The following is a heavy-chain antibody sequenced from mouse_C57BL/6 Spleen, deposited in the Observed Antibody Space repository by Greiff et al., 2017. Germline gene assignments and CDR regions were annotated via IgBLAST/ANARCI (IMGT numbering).Heavy chain of an antibody. CDR3: ARGEVYYYGSSSFAY. D-gene: IGHD1-1*01. Sequence: QVQLQQPGAELVMPGASVKLSCKASGYTFTSSWMHWVKQRPGQGLEWIGEIDPSDSYTNYNQKFKGKSTLTVDKSSSTAYMQLSSLTSEDSAVYYCARGEVYYYGSSSFAYWGQGTLVTVSA. J-gene: IGHJ3*01. CDR2: IDPSDSYT. CDR1: GYTFTSSW. V-gene: IGHV1-69*01.